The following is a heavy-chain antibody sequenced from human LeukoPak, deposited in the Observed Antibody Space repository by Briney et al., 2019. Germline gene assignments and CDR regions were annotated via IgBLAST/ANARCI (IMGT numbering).Heavy chain of an antibody. V-gene: IGHV3-23*01. Sequence: GGSLRLSCAASGFTFRSHGMNWVRQAPGKGLEWASGISPSGGITYYTDSVRGRFTISRDNSKNTVSLQMNSLRGEDTAVYYCAKDDDGGRFKDWGQGTLATVS. J-gene: IGHJ1*01. CDR1: GFTFRSHG. CDR2: ISPSGGIT. D-gene: IGHD3-16*01. CDR3: AKDDDGGRFKD.